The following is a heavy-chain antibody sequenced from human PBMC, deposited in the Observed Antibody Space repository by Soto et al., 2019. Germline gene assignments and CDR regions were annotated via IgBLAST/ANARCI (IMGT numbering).Heavy chain of an antibody. J-gene: IGHJ6*02. D-gene: IGHD3-10*01. CDR3: ARGDTMVRGVTGYYYGMDV. CDR1: GYTFTGYY. Sequence: ASVKVSCKASGYTFTGYYMHWVRQAPGQGLEWMGWINPNSGGTNYAQKFQGWVTMTRDTSISTAYMELSRLRSDDTAVYYCARGDTMVRGVTGYYYGMDVWGQGITVTVSS. V-gene: IGHV1-2*04. CDR2: INPNSGGT.